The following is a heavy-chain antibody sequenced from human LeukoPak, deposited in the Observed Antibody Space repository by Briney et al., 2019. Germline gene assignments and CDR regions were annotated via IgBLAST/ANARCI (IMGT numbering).Heavy chain of an antibody. CDR1: GYTFTSYD. D-gene: IGHD5-18*01. V-gene: IGHV1-8*01. CDR3: ARVDGYSRSLHVPTHFDY. J-gene: IGHJ4*02. Sequence: ASVKVSCKASGYTFTSYDINWVRQATGQGLEWMGWMNPNSGNTGYAQKFQGRVTMTRNTSISTAYMELSSLRSEDTAVYYCARVDGYSRSLHVPTHFDYWGQGTLVTVSS. CDR2: MNPNSGNT.